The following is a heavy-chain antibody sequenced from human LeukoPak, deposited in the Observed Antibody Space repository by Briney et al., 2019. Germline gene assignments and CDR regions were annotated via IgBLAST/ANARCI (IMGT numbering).Heavy chain of an antibody. CDR1: GFTFSSYA. D-gene: IGHD6-13*01. CDR2: IWYDGSNK. J-gene: IGHJ4*02. Sequence: GGSLRLSCAASGFTFSSYAMTWVRQAPGKGLEWVAVIWYDGSNKYYADSVKGRFTISRDNSKNTLYLQMNSLRAEDTAVYYCARDRSGGIAAAGIDYWGQGTLVTVSS. CDR3: ARDRSGGIAAAGIDY. V-gene: IGHV3-33*08.